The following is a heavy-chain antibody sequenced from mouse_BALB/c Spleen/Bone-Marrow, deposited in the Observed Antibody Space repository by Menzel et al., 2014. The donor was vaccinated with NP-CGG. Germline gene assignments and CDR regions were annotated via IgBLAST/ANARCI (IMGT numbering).Heavy chain of an antibody. CDR1: GYTFTDYE. J-gene: IGHJ1*01. CDR2: IDPETGGT. Sequence: QVQLQQSGAELVRPGALVTLSCKASGYTFTDYEMHWVKQTPVHGLEWIGAIDPETGGTAYNQKFKGKATLTADKSSSTAYMELRSLTSEDSAVYYCTRDGSSRWYFDVWGAGTTVTVSS. CDR3: TRDGSSRWYFDV. V-gene: IGHV1-15*01. D-gene: IGHD1-1*01.